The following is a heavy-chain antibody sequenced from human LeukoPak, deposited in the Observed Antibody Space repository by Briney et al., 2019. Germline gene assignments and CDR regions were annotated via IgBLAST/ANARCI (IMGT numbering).Heavy chain of an antibody. CDR3: ARGRAERPPSDY. J-gene: IGHJ4*02. V-gene: IGHV3-48*03. D-gene: IGHD5-24*01. CDR1: GFTFSSDE. CDR2: ICSSGSTI. Sequence: GGSLRLSCAASGFTFSSDEMNWVRQAPGKGLEWVSYICSSGSTIYYADSEKGRFTTSRDNTKNSLFLLMNNLRAVDAAIYYCARGRAERPPSDYWGQGTLVTVSS.